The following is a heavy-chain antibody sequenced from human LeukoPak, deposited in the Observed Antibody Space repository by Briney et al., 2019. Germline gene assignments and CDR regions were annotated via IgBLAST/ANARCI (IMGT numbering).Heavy chain of an antibody. CDR2: TWSAETSK. Sequence: PGGSLRLSCAASGFTFSSYGMHWVRQAPGKGLEWVAVTWSAETSKKYADSVKGRFAISRDNSKNTLYLEMNSLRVEDTAIYYCARDRLVRQFDYWGEGTLVTVSS. D-gene: IGHD3-9*01. V-gene: IGHV3-33*01. CDR1: GFTFSSYG. J-gene: IGHJ4*02. CDR3: ARDRLVRQFDY.